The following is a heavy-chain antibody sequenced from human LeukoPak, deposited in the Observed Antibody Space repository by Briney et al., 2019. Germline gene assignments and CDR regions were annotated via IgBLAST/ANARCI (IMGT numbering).Heavy chain of an antibody. Sequence: GESLKISCKGSGYSFTSYWIGWVRQMPGKGLEWMGIIFPGDSDTRYIPSFQGQVTISADKSISTAYLQWSSLKASDTAMYYCATRAGTLDYYYGMDVWGQGTTVTVSS. CDR2: IFPGDSDT. CDR1: GYSFTSYW. CDR3: ATRAGTLDYYYGMDV. D-gene: IGHD6-19*01. J-gene: IGHJ6*02. V-gene: IGHV5-51*01.